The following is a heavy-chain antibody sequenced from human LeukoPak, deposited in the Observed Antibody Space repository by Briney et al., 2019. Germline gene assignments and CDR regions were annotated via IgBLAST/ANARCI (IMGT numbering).Heavy chain of an antibody. CDR1: GFTFSSYS. V-gene: IGHV3-21*01. CDR3: ARDDTHYGSSGSFYDAFDI. D-gene: IGHD3-22*01. CDR2: ISSSSSYI. Sequence: GGSLRLSCAASGFTFSSYSMTWVRQAPGKGLEWVSSISSSSSYIYYADSVKGRFTISRDNAKNSLYLQMNSLRAEDTAVYYCARDDTHYGSSGSFYDAFDIWGQGTMVTVSS. J-gene: IGHJ3*02.